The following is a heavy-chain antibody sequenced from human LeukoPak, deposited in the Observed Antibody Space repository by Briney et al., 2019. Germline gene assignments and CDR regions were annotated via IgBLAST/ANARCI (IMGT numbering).Heavy chain of an antibody. CDR2: IYIHGTT. D-gene: IGHD3-22*01. Sequence: SETLSLTCTVSGDSIGSGSFYWSWIRQPAGKALEWIGRIYIHGTTSYNPSLRGRVSISVDKSKDQFSLNLSSVTAADTAVYYCARLNTRDSSGYYYLDYWGQGTLVTVSA. CDR3: ARLNTRDSSGYYYLDY. V-gene: IGHV4-61*02. CDR1: GDSIGSGSFY. J-gene: IGHJ4*02.